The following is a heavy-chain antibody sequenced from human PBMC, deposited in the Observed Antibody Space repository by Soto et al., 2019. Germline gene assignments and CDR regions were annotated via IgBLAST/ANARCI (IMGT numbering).Heavy chain of an antibody. CDR3: ATARKVRGYCSGGSCYPPYYFDY. D-gene: IGHD2-15*01. Sequence: VASVKVSCKVSGYTLTELSMHWVRQAPGKGLEWMGGFDPEDGETIYAQKFQGRVTMTEDTSTDTAYMELSSLRSEDTAVYYCATARKVRGYCSGGSCYPPYYFDYWGQGTLVTVSS. CDR1: GYTLTELS. V-gene: IGHV1-24*01. CDR2: FDPEDGET. J-gene: IGHJ4*02.